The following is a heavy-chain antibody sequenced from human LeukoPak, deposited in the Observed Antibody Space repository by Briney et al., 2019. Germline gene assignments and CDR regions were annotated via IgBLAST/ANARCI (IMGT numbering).Heavy chain of an antibody. CDR1: GFTFSTYW. CDR2: INHSGST. CDR3: ARVPGYSSGWSKRGFDY. J-gene: IGHJ4*02. Sequence: GSLRLSCEASGFTFSTYWMKWVRQAPGKGLEWIGEINHSGSTNYNPSLKSRVTISVDTSKNQFSLKLSSVTAADTAVYYCARVPGYSSGWSKRGFDYWGQGTLVTVSS. V-gene: IGHV4-34*01. D-gene: IGHD6-19*01.